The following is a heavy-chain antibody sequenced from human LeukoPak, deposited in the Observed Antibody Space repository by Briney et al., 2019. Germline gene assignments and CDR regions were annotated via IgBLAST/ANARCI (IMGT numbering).Heavy chain of an antibody. CDR1: GYSFTNYG. D-gene: IGHD6-13*01. Sequence: ASVKVSCKAFGYSFTNYGISWVRQAPGQGLEWMGWISTYDGNTNYVQKLQGGVTMTTDTSTSTAYMELRSLRSDDTAVYYCARGGVSNSWYRTPDYWGQGTLVAVSS. J-gene: IGHJ4*02. CDR2: ISTYDGNT. V-gene: IGHV1-18*01. CDR3: ARGGVSNSWYRTPDY.